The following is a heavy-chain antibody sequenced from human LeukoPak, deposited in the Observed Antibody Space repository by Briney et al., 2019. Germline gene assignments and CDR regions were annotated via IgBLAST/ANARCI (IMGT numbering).Heavy chain of an antibody. D-gene: IGHD1-26*01. J-gene: IGHJ4*02. CDR3: ARAGSGSYKYYFDY. CDR1: GYTSTTYG. CDR2: ISAYNGNT. Sequence: GASVKVSCKASGYTSTTYGISWVRQAPGQGLERMGWISAYNGNTNYAQKLQGRVTMTTDTSTSTAYMELRSLRSDDTAVYYCARAGSGSYKYYFDYWGQGTLVTVSS. V-gene: IGHV1-18*01.